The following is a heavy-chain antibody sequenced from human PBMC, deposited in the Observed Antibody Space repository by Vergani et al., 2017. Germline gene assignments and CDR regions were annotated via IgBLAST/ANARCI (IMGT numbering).Heavy chain of an antibody. J-gene: IGHJ5*02. CDR3: ARYGVGSPANWFDP. Sequence: EVQLVESGGGLVQPGGSLRLSCAASGFTFSSYWMSWVRQAPGEGLEWVANIKQDGSEKYYVDSVKGRFTISRDNAKNSLYLQMNSLRAEDTAVYYCARYGVGSPANWFDPWGQGTLVTVSS. V-gene: IGHV3-7*03. CDR1: GFTFSSYW. CDR2: IKQDGSEK. D-gene: IGHD4-17*01.